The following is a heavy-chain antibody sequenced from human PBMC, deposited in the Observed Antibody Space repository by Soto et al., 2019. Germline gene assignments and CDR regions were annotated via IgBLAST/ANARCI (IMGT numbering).Heavy chain of an antibody. J-gene: IGHJ6*03. Sequence: SETLSLTCLVTGSSISSSSYYRGWTRQPPGKGLEWIGSIYYRGSTYYNPSLKNRVTISVETSNNHITLKLSTDTAAVTAVHYCARHYISSWYSYRDVWGKGTTVTISS. CDR1: GSSISSSSYY. V-gene: IGHV4-39*01. CDR2: IYYRGST. CDR3: ARHYISSWYSYRDV. D-gene: IGHD6-13*01.